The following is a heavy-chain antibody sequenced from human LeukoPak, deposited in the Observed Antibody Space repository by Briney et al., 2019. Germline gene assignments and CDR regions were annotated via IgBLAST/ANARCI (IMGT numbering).Heavy chain of an antibody. CDR3: ARDPDYYYMDV. J-gene: IGHJ6*03. V-gene: IGHV1-18*01. Sequence: WASVKVSCKASGYTFTSYGISWVRQAPGQGLEWMGWIGAYNGNTNYAQKLQGRVTMTTDTSTSTAYMELRSLISDDTAVYYCARDPDYYYMDVWGKGTTVTVSS. CDR2: IGAYNGNT. CDR1: GYTFTSYG.